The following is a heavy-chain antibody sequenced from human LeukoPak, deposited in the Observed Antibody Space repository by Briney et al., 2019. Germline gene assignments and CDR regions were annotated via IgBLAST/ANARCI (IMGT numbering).Heavy chain of an antibody. CDR2: IYYSGST. V-gene: IGHV4-59*01. Sequence: KPSETLSLTCTVSGGSISSYYWSWIRQPPGKGLEWIGYIYYSGSTNYNPSLKSRVTISVDTSKNQFSLKLSSVTAADTAVYYCARDYGDYGYFQHWGQGTLVTVSS. CDR1: GGSISSYY. J-gene: IGHJ1*01. CDR3: ARDYGDYGYFQH. D-gene: IGHD4-17*01.